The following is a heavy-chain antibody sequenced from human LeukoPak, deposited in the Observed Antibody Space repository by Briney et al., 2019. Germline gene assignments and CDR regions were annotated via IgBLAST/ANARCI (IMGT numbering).Heavy chain of an antibody. CDR2: ISYDGSNK. CDR1: VYTFSNYG. J-gene: IGHJ6*02. D-gene: IGHD3-3*01. CDR3: ERVPDSEEEWGSKYYSGMDV. Sequence: GGSLRLSCAASVYTFSNYGIHWVRQAPGKGLEWVAVISYDGSNKYYADSVKGRLTISRDNSKNTLYLQMNSLRPEDTAVYYCERVPDSEEEWGSKYYSGMDVWGQGTTVTVSS. V-gene: IGHV3-30-3*01.